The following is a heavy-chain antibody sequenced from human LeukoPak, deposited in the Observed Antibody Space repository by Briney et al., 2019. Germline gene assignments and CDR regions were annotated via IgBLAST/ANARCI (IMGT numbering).Heavy chain of an antibody. CDR2: IIPIFGTA. CDR1: GGTFSSYA. D-gene: IGHD3-22*01. V-gene: IGHV1-69*05. CDR3: ARGDDSSGYYPLGY. J-gene: IGHJ4*02. Sequence: SVKVSCKASGGTFSSYAINWVRQAPGQGLEWMGRIIPIFGTANYAQKFQGRVTITTDESTSTAYMELSSLRSEDTAVYYCARGDDSSGYYPLGYWGQGTLVTVSS.